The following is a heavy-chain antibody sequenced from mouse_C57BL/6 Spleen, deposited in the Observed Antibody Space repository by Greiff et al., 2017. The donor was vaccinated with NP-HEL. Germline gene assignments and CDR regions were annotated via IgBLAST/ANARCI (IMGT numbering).Heavy chain of an antibody. CDR1: GYTFTSYW. CDR2: FDPNSGGT. Sequence: VQLQQSGAELVKPGASVKLSCKASGYTFTSYWMHWVKQRPGRGLEWIGRFDPNSGGTKYNEKFKSKATLTVDKPSSTAYMQLSSLTSEDSAVYYGAREPVVTPFDDWGQGTTLTVSS. V-gene: IGHV1-72*01. J-gene: IGHJ2*01. D-gene: IGHD1-1*01. CDR3: AREPVVTPFDD.